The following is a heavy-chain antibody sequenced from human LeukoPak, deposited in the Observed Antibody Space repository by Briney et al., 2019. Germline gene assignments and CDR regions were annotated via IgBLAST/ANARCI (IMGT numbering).Heavy chain of an antibody. CDR2: IYSGGST. J-gene: IGHJ5*02. V-gene: IGHV3-66*02. D-gene: IGHD2-15*01. CDR1: GFTVSSNY. Sequence: GGSLRLSCAASGFTVSSNYMSWVRQAPGKRLEWASVIYSGGSTYYADSVKGRFTISRDNSKNTLYLQMNSLRAEDTAVYYCAREDSFLGFDPWGQGTLVTVSS. CDR3: AREDSFLGFDP.